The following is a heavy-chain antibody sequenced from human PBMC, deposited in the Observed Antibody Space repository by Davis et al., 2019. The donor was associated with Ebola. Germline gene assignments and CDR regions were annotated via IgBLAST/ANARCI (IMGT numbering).Heavy chain of an antibody. CDR2: ISWNSGSI. Sequence: GESLNISCAASGFTFSNYDMSWVRQAPGKGLEWVSGISWNSGSIGYADSVKGRFTISRDNAKNSLYLQMNSLRAEDTALYYCAKGIREGYSSWGGFDYWGQGTLVTVSS. D-gene: IGHD6-19*01. V-gene: IGHV3-9*01. CDR3: AKGIREGYSSWGGFDY. CDR1: GFTFSNYD. J-gene: IGHJ4*02.